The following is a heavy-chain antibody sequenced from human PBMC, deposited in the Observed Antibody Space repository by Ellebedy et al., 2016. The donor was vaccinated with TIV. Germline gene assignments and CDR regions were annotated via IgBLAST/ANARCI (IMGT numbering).Heavy chain of an antibody. CDR1: GYAFTSYG. J-gene: IGHJ4*02. Sequence: AASVKVSCKTFGYAFTSYGISWMRQAPGQGLEWMGWISGYDGKTQYHEKVQARTTLTIDTSTSTAYMELRNLRSDDTSVYYCARGPVDSNEWSGFFTHFDHWGQGTLVTVSS. CDR2: ISGYDGKT. D-gene: IGHD3-3*01. CDR3: ARGPVDSNEWSGFFTHFDH. V-gene: IGHV1-18*04.